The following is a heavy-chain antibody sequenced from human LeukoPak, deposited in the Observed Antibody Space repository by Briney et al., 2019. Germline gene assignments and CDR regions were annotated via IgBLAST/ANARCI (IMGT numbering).Heavy chain of an antibody. Sequence: PGGSLRLSCAASGFTFSSYSMNWVRQAPGKGLEWVSYISSRSSTIYYADSVKGRFTISRDNAEKSLYLQMNSLRAEDTAVYYCARDPDYDFWSGYPNWGQGTLVTVSS. J-gene: IGHJ4*02. V-gene: IGHV3-48*01. CDR3: ARDPDYDFWSGYPN. CDR1: GFTFSSYS. CDR2: ISSRSSTI. D-gene: IGHD3-3*01.